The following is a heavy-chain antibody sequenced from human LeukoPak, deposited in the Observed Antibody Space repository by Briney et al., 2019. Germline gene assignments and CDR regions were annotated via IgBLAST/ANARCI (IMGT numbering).Heavy chain of an antibody. Sequence: AGGSLRLSCAASGFTFSNYAMNWVRQAPGKGLEWVSGIIGSVGSTYYADSVKGRLTISRDNSKNTLYLQMNSLRAEDTAIYYCAKDQGIPYYFDYWGQGTLVTVSS. CDR3: AKDQGIPYYFDY. CDR2: IIGSVGST. V-gene: IGHV3-23*01. CDR1: GFTFSNYA. D-gene: IGHD3-10*01. J-gene: IGHJ4*02.